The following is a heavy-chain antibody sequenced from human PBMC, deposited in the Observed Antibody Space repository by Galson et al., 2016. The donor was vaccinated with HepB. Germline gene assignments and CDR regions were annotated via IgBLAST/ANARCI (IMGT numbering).Heavy chain of an antibody. CDR3: ARAFASSGYYPDY. CDR1: GGSVNSGSYY. Sequence: SETLSLTCTVSGGSVNSGSYYWSWIRQPPGKGLEWIGHIYYSGSTNYNPSLKSRVTISLDTSTNQFSLKLTSVNAADTAVYYCARAFASSGYYPDYWGQGSLVTVSS. CDR2: IYYSGST. J-gene: IGHJ4*02. D-gene: IGHD3-22*01. V-gene: IGHV4-61*01.